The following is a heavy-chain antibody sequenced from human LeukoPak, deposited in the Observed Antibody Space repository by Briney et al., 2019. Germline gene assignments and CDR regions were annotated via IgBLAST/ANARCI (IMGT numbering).Heavy chain of an antibody. J-gene: IGHJ4*02. CDR1: GYTFTSYG. V-gene: IGHV1-8*02. CDR3: ATMERYFDWLRL. Sequence: GASVKVSCKASGYTFTSYGISWVRQATGQGLEWMGWMNPNSGNTGYAQKFQGRVTMTRNTSISTAYMELRSLRSEDTAVYYCATMERYFDWLRLWGQGTLVTVSS. CDR2: MNPNSGNT. D-gene: IGHD3-9*01.